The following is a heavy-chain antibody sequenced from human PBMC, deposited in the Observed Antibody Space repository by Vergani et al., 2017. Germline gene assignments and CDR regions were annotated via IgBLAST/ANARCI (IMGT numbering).Heavy chain of an antibody. Sequence: QVQLQESGPGLVKPSQTLSLTCTVSGDSINNDFYYWHWIRQPAGKGLEWIGRIYVSGITDYNSSLQSRVSMSVDTSRKQFSLTLTSVTAADTAVYYCGRDNKQLRSRAFGLWGQGTMVTVSS. V-gene: IGHV4-61*02. J-gene: IGHJ3*01. CDR3: GRDNKQLRSRAFGL. D-gene: IGHD4-23*01. CDR2: IYVSGIT. CDR1: GDSINNDFYY.